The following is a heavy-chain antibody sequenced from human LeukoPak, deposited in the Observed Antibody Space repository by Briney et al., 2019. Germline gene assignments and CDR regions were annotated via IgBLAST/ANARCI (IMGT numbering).Heavy chain of an antibody. CDR3: ARGVTRGYYDSSGYWPYYYYYGMDV. Sequence: SETLSLTCAVYGGSFSGYYWSLIRQPPGKGLEWIGEINHSGSTNYNPSLKSRVTISVDTSKNQFSLKLSSVTAADTAVYYCARGVTRGYYDSSGYWPYYYYYGMDVWGQGTTVTVSS. V-gene: IGHV4-34*01. J-gene: IGHJ6*02. CDR1: GGSFSGYY. D-gene: IGHD3-22*01. CDR2: INHSGST.